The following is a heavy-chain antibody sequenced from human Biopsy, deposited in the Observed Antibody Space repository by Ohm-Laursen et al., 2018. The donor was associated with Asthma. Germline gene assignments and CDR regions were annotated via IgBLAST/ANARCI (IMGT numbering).Heavy chain of an antibody. CDR1: GYSLTDLS. V-gene: IGHV1-24*01. CDR3: ASDFPKDYVRYNFQF. D-gene: IGHD4-17*01. J-gene: IGHJ4*02. Sequence: SVKVSCKVSGYSLTDLSMHWVRQAPGQGLEWMGGHDHEEGGTVNARRFQGRVTMTEDTSTDTAYMELSSLSFDDTAVYYCASDFPKDYVRYNFQFWGQGTLVTVSS. CDR2: HDHEEGGT.